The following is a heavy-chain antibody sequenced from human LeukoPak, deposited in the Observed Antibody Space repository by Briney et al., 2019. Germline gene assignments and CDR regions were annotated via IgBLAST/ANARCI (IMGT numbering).Heavy chain of an antibody. CDR2: ISSNGGST. J-gene: IGHJ3*02. CDR1: GFSFSNYN. Sequence: PGGSLRLSCAASGFSFSNYNMNWVRQAPGKGLEYVSAISSNGGSTYYANSVKGRFTISRDNSKNTLYLQMGSLRAEDMAVYYCARAEWDSSGWVQEGAFDIWGQGTMVTVSS. CDR3: ARAEWDSSGWVQEGAFDI. V-gene: IGHV3-64*01. D-gene: IGHD6-19*01.